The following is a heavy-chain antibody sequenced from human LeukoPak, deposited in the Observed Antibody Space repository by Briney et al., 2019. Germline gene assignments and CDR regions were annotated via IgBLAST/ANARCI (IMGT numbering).Heavy chain of an antibody. J-gene: IGHJ4*02. CDR1: GGSISSYY. CDR3: ARGKSQWFGELLLDFDY. D-gene: IGHD3-10*01. V-gene: IGHV4-59*01. Sequence: SSETLSLTCTVSGGSISSYYWSWIRQPPGKGLEWIGYIYYSGSTNYNPSLKSRVTISVDTSKNQFSLKLSSVTAADTAVYYCARGKSQWFGELLLDFDYWGQGTLVTVSS. CDR2: IYYSGST.